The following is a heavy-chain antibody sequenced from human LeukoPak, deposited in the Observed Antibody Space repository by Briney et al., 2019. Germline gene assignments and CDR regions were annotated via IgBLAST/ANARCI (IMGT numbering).Heavy chain of an antibody. V-gene: IGHV3-53*01. Sequence: GGSLRLSCAASGFTVSSNYMSWVRQAPGKGLEWVSVIYSGGSTYYADSVKGRFTISRDNSKNTLCLQMNSLRAEDTAVYYCARGTYYYDSSGYSDWGQGTLVTVSS. CDR2: IYSGGST. CDR3: ARGTYYYDSSGYSD. D-gene: IGHD3-22*01. J-gene: IGHJ4*02. CDR1: GFTVSSNY.